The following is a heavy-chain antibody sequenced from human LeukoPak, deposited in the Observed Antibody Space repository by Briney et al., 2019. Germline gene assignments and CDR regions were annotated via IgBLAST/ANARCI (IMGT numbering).Heavy chain of an antibody. Sequence: GGSLRLSCAASGFTFSSYAMSWVRQAPGKGLEWVSAISGSGGCTYYADSVKGRFTISRDNSKNTLYLQMNSLRAEDTAVYYCAKGMLNYGGAFDIWGQGTMVTVSS. CDR3: AKGMLNYGGAFDI. CDR2: ISGSGGCT. D-gene: IGHD1-7*01. V-gene: IGHV3-23*01. CDR1: GFTFSSYA. J-gene: IGHJ3*02.